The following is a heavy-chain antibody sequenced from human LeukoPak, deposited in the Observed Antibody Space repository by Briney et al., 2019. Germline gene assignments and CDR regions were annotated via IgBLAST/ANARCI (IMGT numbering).Heavy chain of an antibody. CDR3: AKTGGVGVFNLNFLGPGYYFDY. Sequence: PGGSLRLSCAASGFTFSSYAMSWVRQAPGKGLEWGAVISYDGSNKYYADSVKGRFTISRDNSNNPLYMQLNSLRAEDTAVYYCAKTGGVGVFNLNFLGPGYYFDYWGQGTLVTVSS. V-gene: IGHV3-30*18. D-gene: IGHD3-3*01. CDR2: ISYDGSNK. J-gene: IGHJ4*02. CDR1: GFTFSSYA.